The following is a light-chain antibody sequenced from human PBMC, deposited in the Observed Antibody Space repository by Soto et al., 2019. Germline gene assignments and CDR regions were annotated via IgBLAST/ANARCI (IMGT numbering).Light chain of an antibody. J-gene: IGKJ4*01. CDR1: QDISNY. CDR2: DAS. Sequence: IQKTLYPTLQSSSVGYRVTITCQASQDISNYLNWYQQKPGKAPKLLIYDASNLETGVPSRFSGSGSGTDFTFTISSLQPEDIATYYCQQYDNLPLTFGGGTKVDI. V-gene: IGKV1-33*01. CDR3: QQYDNLPLT.